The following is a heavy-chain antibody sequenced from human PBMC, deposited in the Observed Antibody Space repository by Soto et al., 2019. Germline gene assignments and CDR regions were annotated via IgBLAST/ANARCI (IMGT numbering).Heavy chain of an antibody. V-gene: IGHV1-18*01. CDR3: VRDLDGSGSYYTDY. J-gene: IGHJ4*02. CDR1: GYMFISYG. Sequence: GAPVEVSCKASGYMFISYGINWVRQAPGQGLEWMGWIRPYNGDTKYAQNLQGRVTMTTDTSTSTAYMEMRSLRSDDTAVYYCVRDLDGSGSYYTDYWGPGTLVTVSS. D-gene: IGHD3-10*01. CDR2: IRPYNGDT.